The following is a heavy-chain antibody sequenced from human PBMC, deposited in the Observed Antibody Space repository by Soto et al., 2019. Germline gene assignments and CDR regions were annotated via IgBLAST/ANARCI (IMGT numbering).Heavy chain of an antibody. CDR2: INSDGNST. CDR1: GFTFSSYW. V-gene: IGHV3-74*01. CDR3: ARVKYSSGWYDY. J-gene: IGHJ4*02. Sequence: PGGSLSLSCAASGFTFSSYWMHWVRQAPGKGLVWVSRINSDGNSTSYADSVKGRFTISRDNAKNTLYLQMNSLIAEDTAVYYCARVKYSSGWYDYWGQGTLVTVSS. D-gene: IGHD6-19*01.